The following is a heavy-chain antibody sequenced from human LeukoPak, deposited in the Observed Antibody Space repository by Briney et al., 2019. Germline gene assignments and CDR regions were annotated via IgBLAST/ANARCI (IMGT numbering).Heavy chain of an antibody. Sequence: GGSLRLSCAASGFTFSSYSMNWVRQAPGKGLEWLSYISSSSSIIYYADSVKGRFTISRDNAKNSLYLQMNSLRAEDTAVYYCARDRAEEYSSGWTDFDYWGQGTLVTVSS. CDR1: GFTFSSYS. CDR2: ISSSSSII. D-gene: IGHD6-19*01. V-gene: IGHV3-48*01. J-gene: IGHJ4*02. CDR3: ARDRAEEYSSGWTDFDY.